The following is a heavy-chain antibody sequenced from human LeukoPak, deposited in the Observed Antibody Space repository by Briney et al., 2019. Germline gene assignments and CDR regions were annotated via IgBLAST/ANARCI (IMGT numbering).Heavy chain of an antibody. CDR2: TYYRSKWYN. CDR1: GDSVSSNSAA. J-gene: IGHJ4*02. D-gene: IGHD6-13*01. Sequence: SQTLSLTCAISGDSVSSNSAAWNWIRQSPSGGLEWLGGTYYRSKWYNDYAVSVKSRITINPDTSKNQFSLQLNSVTPEDTAVYYCARTPAAEGVWVDYWGQGTLVTVSS. V-gene: IGHV6-1*01. CDR3: ARTPAAEGVWVDY.